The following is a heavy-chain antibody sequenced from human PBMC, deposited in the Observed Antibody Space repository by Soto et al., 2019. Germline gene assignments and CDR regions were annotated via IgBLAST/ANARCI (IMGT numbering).Heavy chain of an antibody. CDR1: GGSISTYY. J-gene: IGHJ5*01. D-gene: IGHD3-10*01. CDR2: MFYGGST. CDR3: ARRKSYNDS. Sequence: SETLSLTCTVSGGSISTYYWSWIRQPPGKGLEWIGYMFYGGSTNYNPSLKSRVTISVDTSNSQFSLKLNSVTAADTAVYYCARRKSYNDSWGHGILVTVSS. V-gene: IGHV4-59*08.